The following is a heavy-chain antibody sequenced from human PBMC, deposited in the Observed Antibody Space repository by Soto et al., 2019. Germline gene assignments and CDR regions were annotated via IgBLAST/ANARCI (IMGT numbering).Heavy chain of an antibody. CDR3: TRSRRSILIVYGFCGMDV. Sequence: VQLLEAGGGVVQRGGSLRLSCAASGFTVGSHAMSWVRQAPEKGLEWVSSISGSGDGTYYGDSVKGRFTISRDSSSSTLYLQMENLRGEDTAVYFCTRSRRSILIVYGFCGMDVWGQGTTVTVSS. CDR1: GFTVGSHA. V-gene: IGHV3-23*01. D-gene: IGHD2-8*01. CDR2: ISGSGDGT. J-gene: IGHJ6*02.